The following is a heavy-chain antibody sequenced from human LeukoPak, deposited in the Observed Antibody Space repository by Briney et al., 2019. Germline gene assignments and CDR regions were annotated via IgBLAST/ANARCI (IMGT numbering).Heavy chain of an antibody. CDR1: GRSISTDY. CDR3: ARIMEGYGMDV. Sequence: PSETLSLTCAASGRSISTDYWRWLRQPPGKGLEWIGYIYYSGSTNYNPSLKSRVTISVDTSKNQFSLKLSSVTAADTAVYYCARIMEGYGMDVWVQGTTVTVSS. CDR2: IYYSGST. V-gene: IGHV4-59*01. J-gene: IGHJ6*02. D-gene: IGHD2-8*01.